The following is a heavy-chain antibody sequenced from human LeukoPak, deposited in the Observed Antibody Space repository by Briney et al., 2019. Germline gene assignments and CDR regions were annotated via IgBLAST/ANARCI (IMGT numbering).Heavy chain of an antibody. V-gene: IGHV3-30*18. Sequence: PGGSLRLSCAASGFTFSSYGMHWVRQAPGKGLEWVAVISYDGSNRYYADSVKGRFTISRDNSKNTLYLQMNSLRAEDTAVYYCAKDRGLSFGMDVWGQGTTVTVSS. D-gene: IGHD3-10*01. CDR1: GFTFSSYG. CDR2: ISYDGSNR. J-gene: IGHJ6*02. CDR3: AKDRGLSFGMDV.